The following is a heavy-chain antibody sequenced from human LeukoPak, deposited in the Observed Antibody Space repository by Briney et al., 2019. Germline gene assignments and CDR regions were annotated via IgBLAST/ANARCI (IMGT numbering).Heavy chain of an antibody. Sequence: SETLSLTCTVSGGSISSYYWSWIRQPPGKGLEWIGYIYYSGSTYYNPSLKSRVTISVDTSKNQFSLKLSSVTAADTAVYYCARVQQWLSRYFDYWGQGTLVTVSS. CDR1: GGSISSYY. D-gene: IGHD6-19*01. CDR3: ARVQQWLSRYFDY. CDR2: IYYSGST. V-gene: IGHV4-59*04. J-gene: IGHJ4*02.